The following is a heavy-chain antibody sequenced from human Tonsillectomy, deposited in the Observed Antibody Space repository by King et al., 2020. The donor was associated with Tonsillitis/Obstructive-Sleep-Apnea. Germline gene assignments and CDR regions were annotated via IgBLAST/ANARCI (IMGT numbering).Heavy chain of an antibody. CDR1: GGPVRSGSYD. Sequence: VQLQESGPGLVKPSETLSLTCTVSGGPVRSGSYDWSWIRQAPGKGLEWMGYIYYSGRTNYNPSLKSRGTISVDTSKNQFSLKLSSVTAADTAVYYCARDCSSTSCYVEWGQGTLVTVSS. CDR3: ARDCSSTSCYVE. D-gene: IGHD2-2*01. CDR2: IYYSGRT. V-gene: IGHV4-61*01. J-gene: IGHJ4*02.